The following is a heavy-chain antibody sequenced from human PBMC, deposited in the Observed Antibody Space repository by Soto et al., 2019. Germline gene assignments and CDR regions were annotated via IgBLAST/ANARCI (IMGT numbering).Heavy chain of an antibody. CDR1: GGSISSYY. J-gene: IGHJ5*02. D-gene: IGHD2-2*01. CDR3: ARGLRRQLLNWFDP. Sequence: ETLSLTCTVSGGSISSYYWSWIRQPPGKGLEWIGYIYYIGSTNYNPSLKSRVTISVDTSKNQFSLKLSSVTAADTAVYYCARGLRRQLLNWFDPWGQGTLVTV. V-gene: IGHV4-59*01. CDR2: IYYIGST.